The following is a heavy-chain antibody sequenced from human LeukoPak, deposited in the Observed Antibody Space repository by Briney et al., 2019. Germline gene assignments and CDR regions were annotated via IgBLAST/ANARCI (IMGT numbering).Heavy chain of an antibody. CDR2: INPYNGNT. CDR1: GYTFTSYD. Sequence: GASVKVPCKASGYTFTSYDISWVRQAPGQGLEWMGWINPYNGNTNYAQKLQGRVTMTTDTSTSTAYMELRSLRSDDTAVYYCARDRDYYGSGTPMDVWGQGTTVTVSS. J-gene: IGHJ6*02. V-gene: IGHV1-18*01. CDR3: ARDRDYYGSGTPMDV. D-gene: IGHD3-10*01.